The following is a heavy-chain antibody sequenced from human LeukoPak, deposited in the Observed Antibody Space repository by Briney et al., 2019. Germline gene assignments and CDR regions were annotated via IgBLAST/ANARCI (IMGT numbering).Heavy chain of an antibody. CDR2: ISGTSGTM. Sequence: HSGGSLRLSCAASGFTFSNYAMSWVRQAPGKRLEWVSGISGTSGTMNYADPVKGRFTISRDNSKNTVYLQMNSLRAEDTAVYYCAKRLGDQRAFDYWGQGTLVTVSS. J-gene: IGHJ4*02. D-gene: IGHD2-21*02. V-gene: IGHV3-23*01. CDR3: AKRLGDQRAFDY. CDR1: GFTFSNYA.